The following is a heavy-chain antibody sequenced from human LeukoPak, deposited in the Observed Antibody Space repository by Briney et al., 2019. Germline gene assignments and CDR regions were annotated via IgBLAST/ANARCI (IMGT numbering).Heavy chain of an antibody. D-gene: IGHD6-13*01. V-gene: IGHV3-23*01. CDR1: GFTFSTYA. J-gene: IGHJ5*02. CDR2: TSGGGGST. Sequence: GGALRLSCAASGFTFSTYAMTWVRQAPGRGLEWVSATSGGGGSTYYADSVKGRFTMSRANSKNTVYLQMNSLRAEDTAVYFCAKGKASSWLDWFDPWGQGTLVTVSS. CDR3: AKGKASSWLDWFDP.